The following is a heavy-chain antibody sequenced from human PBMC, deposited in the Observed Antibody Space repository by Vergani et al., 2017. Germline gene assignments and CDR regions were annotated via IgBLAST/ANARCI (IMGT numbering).Heavy chain of an antibody. D-gene: IGHD5-24*01. CDR3: ARGPRDGYNWDWFDP. CDR1: GGSFSGYY. CDR2: INHSGST. V-gene: IGHV4-34*01. J-gene: IGHJ5*02. Sequence: QVQLQQWGAGLLKPSETLSLTCAVYGGSFSGYYWSWIRQPPGKGLEWIGEINHSGSTNYNPSLKSRVTISVDTSKNQFSLKLSYVTAADTAVYYCARGPRDGYNWDWFDPWGQGTLVTVSS.